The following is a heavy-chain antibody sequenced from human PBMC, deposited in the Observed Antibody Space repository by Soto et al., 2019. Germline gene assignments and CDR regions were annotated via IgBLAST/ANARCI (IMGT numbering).Heavy chain of an antibody. Sequence: SETVSLTFTVSGGSVNITSYYWSWIRQPPGKGLEWIGYVYYRGGTNLNPSLESRVTISVDTSKNQFSLNLSSVTAADSAIYYWARDRRAPLSRFEIWGQRTTVTVSS. CDR2: VYYRGGT. CDR3: ARDRRAPLSRFEI. V-gene: IGHV4-61*01. CDR1: GGSVNITSYY. J-gene: IGHJ3*02.